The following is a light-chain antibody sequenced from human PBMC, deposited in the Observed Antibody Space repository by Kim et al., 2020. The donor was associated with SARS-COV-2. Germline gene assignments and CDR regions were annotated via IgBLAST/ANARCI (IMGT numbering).Light chain of an antibody. CDR1: NIGSKS. CDR2: YDS. Sequence: SYELTQPPSVSVAPGKTARITCGGNNIGSKSVHWYQQKPGQAPVLVISYDSDRPSGIPERFSGSNSGNTATLTISRVEVGDEADYYCQVWDRSSDHVVFG. V-gene: IGLV3-21*04. J-gene: IGLJ2*01. CDR3: QVWDRSSDHVV.